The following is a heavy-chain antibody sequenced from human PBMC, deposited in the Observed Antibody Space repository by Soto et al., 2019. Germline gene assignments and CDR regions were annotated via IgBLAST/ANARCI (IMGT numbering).Heavy chain of an antibody. V-gene: IGHV1-3*01. CDR2: INAGNGNT. Sequence: QVQLVQSGAEVKKPGASVKVSCKASGYIFSNYAIHWVRQAPGQRLEWMGWINAGNGNTKYSQNFQGRVTITRDTSANTAYMEVSSLRSEDTAFYYCARSTRGYSDYDSIDYWGQGTLVTVSS. D-gene: IGHD5-12*01. J-gene: IGHJ4*02. CDR1: GYIFSNYA. CDR3: ARSTRGYSDYDSIDY.